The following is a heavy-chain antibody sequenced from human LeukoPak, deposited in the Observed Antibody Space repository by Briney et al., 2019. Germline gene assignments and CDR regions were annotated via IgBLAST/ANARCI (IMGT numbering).Heavy chain of an antibody. V-gene: IGHV3-30*04. CDR2: ISYDGSNE. CDR1: GFTFSSYA. Sequence: GGSLRLSCAASGFTFSSYAMHWVRQAPGKGLEWVALISYDGSNEYYTDSVKGRFTISRDNSKNTLYLQMNSLRAEDTAVYYCAKDQNWEGGYWGQGTLVTVSS. J-gene: IGHJ4*02. D-gene: IGHD7-27*01. CDR3: AKDQNWEGGY.